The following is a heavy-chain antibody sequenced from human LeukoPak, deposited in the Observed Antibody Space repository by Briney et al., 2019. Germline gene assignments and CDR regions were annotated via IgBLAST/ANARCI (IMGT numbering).Heavy chain of an antibody. D-gene: IGHD1-26*01. V-gene: IGHV3-74*01. CDR1: GFTFSSYW. CDR2: INSDGSST. CDR3: ASVGAHLDY. J-gene: IGHJ4*02. Sequence: AGGSLRLSCAASGFTFSSYWMHWVRQSPGKGLVWVSRINSDGSSTSYADSVKGRFTISRDNAKNSLYLQMNSLRAEDTAVYYCASVGAHLDYWGQGTLVTVSS.